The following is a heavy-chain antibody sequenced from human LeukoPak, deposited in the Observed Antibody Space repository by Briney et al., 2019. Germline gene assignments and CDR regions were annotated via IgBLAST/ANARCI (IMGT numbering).Heavy chain of an antibody. D-gene: IGHD6-19*01. CDR2: IRTYNGDT. J-gene: IGHJ4*02. Sequence: ASLKVSCKASGYTFTNYAISWVRQAPGQGLEWMGCIRTYNGDTNYAQKFQGRVTMTEDTSTDTAYMELSSLRSEDTAVYYCATWARYSSGWVYYFDYWGQGTLVTVSS. CDR3: ATWARYSSGWVYYFDY. V-gene: IGHV1-18*01. CDR1: GYTFTNYA.